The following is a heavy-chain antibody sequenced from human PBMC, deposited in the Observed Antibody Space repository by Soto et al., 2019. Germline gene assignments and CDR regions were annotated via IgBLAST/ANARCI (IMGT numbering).Heavy chain of an antibody. CDR2: VYHNENT. CDR1: GGSINDFAYY. J-gene: IGHJ5*02. Sequence: LSLTCTVSGGSINDFAYYWGWIRQPPGKGLEWIGTVYHNENTYYNPSLKSRVTISVDTAKNQFSLKVTSVTAADTAIYFCARRERYYGSPGWFDPWGQGTLVTVSS. D-gene: IGHD3-16*01. V-gene: IGHV4-39*01. CDR3: ARRERYYGSPGWFDP.